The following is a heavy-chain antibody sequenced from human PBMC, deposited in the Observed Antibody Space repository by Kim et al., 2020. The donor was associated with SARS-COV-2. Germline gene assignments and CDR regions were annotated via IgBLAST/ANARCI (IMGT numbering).Heavy chain of an antibody. CDR2: IWYDGSNK. CDR1: GFTFSSYG. D-gene: IGHD6-19*01. V-gene: IGHV3-33*01. Sequence: GGSLRLSCAASGFTFSSYGMHWVRQAPGKGLEWVAVIWYDGSNKYYADSVKGRFTISRDNSKNTLYLQMNSLRAEDTAVYYCAREAISSGWSNYYFDYWGQGPLVTVSS. CDR3: AREAISSGWSNYYFDY. J-gene: IGHJ4*02.